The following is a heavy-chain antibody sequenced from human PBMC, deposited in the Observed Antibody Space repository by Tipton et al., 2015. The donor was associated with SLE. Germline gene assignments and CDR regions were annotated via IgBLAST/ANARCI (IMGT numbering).Heavy chain of an antibody. CDR2: VHSTGTP. V-gene: IGHV4-59*01. CDR3: AKEKYGVFDI. J-gene: IGHJ3*02. CDR1: GGSISSYY. Sequence: TLSLTCTVSGGSISSYYWSWIRQPPGKGLEWIGYVHSTGTPNYNPSLKRRVIISVDTSKNQFSLKLNSVTAADTAVYYCAKEKYGVFDIWGQGTMVIVSS. D-gene: IGHD2-8*01.